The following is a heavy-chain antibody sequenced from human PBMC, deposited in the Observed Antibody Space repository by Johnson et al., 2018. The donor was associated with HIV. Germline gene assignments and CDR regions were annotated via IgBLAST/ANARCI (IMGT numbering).Heavy chain of an antibody. D-gene: IGHD3/OR15-3a*01. V-gene: IGHV3-11*04. CDR1: GFTFTDYQ. CDR2: ISRSGTTI. Sequence: QVQLVESGGGLVKPGGSLRLSCAASGFTFTDYQMSWIRQAPGKWLEWVSYISRSGTTIYYADSVQGRFTVSRDNAKNSLYLQMNSLRADDTAVYYCARVLRDYDAFDIWGQGTRVTVSS. J-gene: IGHJ3*02. CDR3: ARVLRDYDAFDI.